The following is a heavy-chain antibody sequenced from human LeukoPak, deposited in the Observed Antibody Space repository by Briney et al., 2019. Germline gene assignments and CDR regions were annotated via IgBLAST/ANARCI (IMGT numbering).Heavy chain of an antibody. CDR1: GYTFTSYY. CDR2: INPSGGST. Sequence: GASLKVSCKASGYTFTSYYMHWVRQAPGQGLEWMGIINPSGGSTSYAQKLQGRVTMTRDTSTSTVYMELSSLRSEETVVYYCARELHLRIAVAGTATDYWGQGTLVTASS. J-gene: IGHJ4*02. CDR3: ARELHLRIAVAGTATDY. D-gene: IGHD6-19*01. V-gene: IGHV1-46*01.